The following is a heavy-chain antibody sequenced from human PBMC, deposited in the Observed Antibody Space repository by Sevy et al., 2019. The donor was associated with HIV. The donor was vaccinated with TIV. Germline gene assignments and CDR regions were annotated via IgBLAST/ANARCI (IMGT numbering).Heavy chain of an antibody. D-gene: IGHD6-25*01. Sequence: SVKVSCKASGGTFSSYAISWVRQAPGQGLEWMGGIIPIFGTANYAQKFQGRVTITADESTSTAYMELSSLRSEDTAVYYCARDSTATAPGDYWGQGTLVTVSS. CDR3: ARDSTATAPGDY. CDR1: GGTFSSYA. CDR2: IIPIFGTA. J-gene: IGHJ4*02. V-gene: IGHV1-69*13.